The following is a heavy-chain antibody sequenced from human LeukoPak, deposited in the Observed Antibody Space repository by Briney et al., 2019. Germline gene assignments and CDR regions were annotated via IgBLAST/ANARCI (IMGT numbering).Heavy chain of an antibody. CDR2: AYHVGTT. V-gene: IGHV4-38-2*02. Sequence: SETLSLTCTVSGYSISSGYYWGWIRQPPGKGLEWIGAYHVGTTDYNPSLKSRVTISVDRSKNQFSLKLSSVSAADTAVYYCARDRGAIRYWGQGTLVTVSS. CDR3: ARDRGAIRY. CDR1: GYSISSGYY. J-gene: IGHJ4*02. D-gene: IGHD2-2*02.